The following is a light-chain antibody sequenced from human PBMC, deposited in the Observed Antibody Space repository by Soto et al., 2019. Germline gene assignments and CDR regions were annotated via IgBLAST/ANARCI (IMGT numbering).Light chain of an antibody. CDR1: QDVGTNY. V-gene: IGKV3-20*01. CDR2: GAS. CDR3: QQYENSPIT. Sequence: EVVLTQSPGTLSLSPVEGATLSCMSSQDVGTNYLAWYQQKPGQAPRLLIYGASSRATGIPDRFSGTGSETDFTLTINRLEPEDFAVYYCQQYENSPITFGQGTRLEIK. J-gene: IGKJ5*01.